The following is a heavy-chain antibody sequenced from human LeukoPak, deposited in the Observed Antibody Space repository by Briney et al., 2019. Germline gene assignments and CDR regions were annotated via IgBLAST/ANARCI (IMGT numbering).Heavy chain of an antibody. Sequence: PGGSLRLSCAASGFTFSSYAMSWLRQAPGKGLEWVAAISDSGGSTYYADSEKGRFTISSDHSKNTLYLQMNSLSAEDTAVYYCAKDVHSTVTTQHFDYWGDGTLVTVSS. CDR2: ISDSGGST. CDR1: GFTFSSYA. J-gene: IGHJ4*01. CDR3: AKDVHSTVTTQHFDY. D-gene: IGHD4-17*01. V-gene: IGHV3-23*01.